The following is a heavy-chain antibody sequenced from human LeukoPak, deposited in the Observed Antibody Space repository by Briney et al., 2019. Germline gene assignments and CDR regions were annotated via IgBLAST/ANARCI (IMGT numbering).Heavy chain of an antibody. CDR2: ISGSGGNT. D-gene: IGHD6-19*01. V-gene: IGHV3-23*01. CDR1: GFTFSSYA. J-gene: IGHJ4*02. CDR3: ATQEGYDSGWYYFDY. Sequence: GGSLRLSCAASGFTFSSYATSWVRQAPGKGLEWVSAISGSGGNTYYADSVKGRFTISRDNSKNTLYLQMDSLRAEDTAVYYCATQEGYDSGWYYFDYWGQGTLVTVSS.